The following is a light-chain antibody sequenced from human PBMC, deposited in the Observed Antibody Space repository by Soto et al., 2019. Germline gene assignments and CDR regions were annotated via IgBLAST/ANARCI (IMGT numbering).Light chain of an antibody. CDR2: DAS. CDR1: QSISSN. Sequence: EIVMTQSPATLSVSPGERATLSCRASQSISSNLAWYQQKPGQAPRLLIYDASTRATGVPDRFSGSGSGTEFTLTISSLQSEDYAVYFCQQYNNWPPITFGQGTRLEIK. CDR3: QQYNNWPPIT. J-gene: IGKJ5*01. V-gene: IGKV3D-15*01.